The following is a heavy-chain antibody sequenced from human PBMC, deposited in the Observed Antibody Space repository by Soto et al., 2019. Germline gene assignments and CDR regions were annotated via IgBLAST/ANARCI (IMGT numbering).Heavy chain of an antibody. J-gene: IGHJ4*02. Sequence: LRLSCVASGFMFDSYAMNWVRQAPGKGLEWVSYISPGGDRIYYAESLKGRITISRDNARNSLSLQMNILSDEDTAVYYCTKSADSAGWGVDFWGQGNLVTVSS. D-gene: IGHD6-19*01. CDR2: ISPGGDRI. CDR3: TKSADSAGWGVDF. V-gene: IGHV3-48*03. CDR1: GFMFDSYA.